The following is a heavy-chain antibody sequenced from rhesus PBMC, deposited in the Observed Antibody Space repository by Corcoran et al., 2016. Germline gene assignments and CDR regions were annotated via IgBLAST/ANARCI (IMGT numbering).Heavy chain of an antibody. V-gene: IGHV3-116*02. CDR2: IRNKADGVTT. Sequence: EVRLVESGGGLVQPGGSLRLSCGACGFPFRDWYMSWVRQAPGKGTEWVGFIRNKADGVTTEYAASVKGRFTISRDDSKNIVSLQMNSLKTEDTAVYYCARYSPFDYWGQGVLVIVSS. CDR1: GFPFRDWY. J-gene: IGHJ4*01. CDR3: ARYSPFDY. D-gene: IGHD1-44*01.